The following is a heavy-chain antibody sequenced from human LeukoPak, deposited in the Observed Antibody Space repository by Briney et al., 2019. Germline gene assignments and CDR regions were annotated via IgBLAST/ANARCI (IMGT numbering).Heavy chain of an antibody. Sequence: GGPLRLSCTGSGFNFNMFAMNWVRQAPGQGLEWVSGLSRGGGTTNYADSVKGRFTISRDKSKNMVFLQMNSLRPEDTAVYYCAKEQRIRHCSEGVCMEGYYFDYWSQGSLVTVSS. CDR1: GFNFNMFA. J-gene: IGHJ4*02. CDR2: LSRGGGTT. V-gene: IGHV3-23*01. CDR3: AKEQRIRHCSEGVCMEGYYFDY. D-gene: IGHD2-8*01.